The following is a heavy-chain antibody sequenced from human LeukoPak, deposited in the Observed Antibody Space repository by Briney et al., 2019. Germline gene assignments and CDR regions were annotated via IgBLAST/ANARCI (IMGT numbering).Heavy chain of an antibody. CDR3: ARLMATTAGFDY. CDR1: GLTFSAYW. CDR2: IEQDGSEK. Sequence: GGSLRLSCAASGLTFSAYWMSWVRQAPGKGLEGVANIEQDGSEKYFVDSVKGRFTISRDNAKNSLYLQMNSLRAEDTAVYYCARLMATTAGFDYWGQGTLVTVSS. J-gene: IGHJ4*02. V-gene: IGHV3-7*01. D-gene: IGHD5-24*01.